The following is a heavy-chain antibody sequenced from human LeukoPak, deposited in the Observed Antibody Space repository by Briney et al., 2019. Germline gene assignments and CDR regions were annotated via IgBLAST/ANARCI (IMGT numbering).Heavy chain of an antibody. Sequence: GGPLRLSCAASGFIFSTYGMSWVRQAPGKGLEWVSSVSASGGRTYYADSVKGRFSISRDTSKNTLYLQMNSLRADDTAVYYCAKVAPLGDGDYWYFDLWGRGTLVTVSS. CDR3: AKVAPLGDGDYWYFDL. D-gene: IGHD4-17*01. CDR1: GFIFSTYG. CDR2: VSASGGRT. V-gene: IGHV3-23*01. J-gene: IGHJ2*01.